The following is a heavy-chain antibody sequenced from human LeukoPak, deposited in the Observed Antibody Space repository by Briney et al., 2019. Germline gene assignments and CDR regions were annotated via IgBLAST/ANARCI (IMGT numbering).Heavy chain of an antibody. CDR1: GGSISSHY. J-gene: IGHJ4*02. Sequence: PSETLSLTCTVSGGSISSHYWSWIRQPPGKGLEWIGYIYTSGSTNYNPSLKSRVTISVDTSKNQFSLKLSSVTAADTTVYYCARHQGDFWSGYYFDYWGQGTLVTVSS. V-gene: IGHV4-4*09. D-gene: IGHD3-3*01. CDR3: ARHQGDFWSGYYFDY. CDR2: IYTSGST.